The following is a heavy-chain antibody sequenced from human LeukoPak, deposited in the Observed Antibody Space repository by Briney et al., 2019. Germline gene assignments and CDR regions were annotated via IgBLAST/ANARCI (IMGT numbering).Heavy chain of an antibody. CDR1: GYSFTSYW. J-gene: IGHJ4*02. Sequence: GESLKISCKGSGYSFTSYWIGWVRQMPGKGLEWMGIIYPGDSDTRYSPSFPGQVTISADKSISHASLQWSSLEASDTAMYYCARRLATYDFWSGYQQYYFDYWGQGTLVTVSS. D-gene: IGHD3-3*01. CDR2: IYPGDSDT. CDR3: ARRLATYDFWSGYQQYYFDY. V-gene: IGHV5-51*01.